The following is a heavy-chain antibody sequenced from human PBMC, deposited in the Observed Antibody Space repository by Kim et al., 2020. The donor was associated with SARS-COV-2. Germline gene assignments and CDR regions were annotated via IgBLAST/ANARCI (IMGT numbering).Heavy chain of an antibody. Sequence: GESLKISCKGSGYSFTSYWIGWVRQMPGKGLEWMGIIYPGDSDTRYSPSFQGQVTISADKSISTAYLQWSSLKASDTAMYYCARRGGYCGGDCYSEWYFDLWGRGTLVTVSS. V-gene: IGHV5-51*01. CDR1: GYSFTSYW. CDR3: ARRGGYCGGDCYSEWYFDL. D-gene: IGHD2-21*02. J-gene: IGHJ2*01. CDR2: IYPGDSDT.